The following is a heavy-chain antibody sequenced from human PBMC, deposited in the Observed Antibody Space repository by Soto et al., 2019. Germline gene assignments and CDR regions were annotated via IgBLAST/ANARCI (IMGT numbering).Heavy chain of an antibody. CDR3: ARISPRGCSSTSCYAFDY. Sequence: SGPTLVNPTETLTLTCTVSGFSLSNARMGVSWIRQPPGKALEWLAHIFSNDEKSYSTSLKSRLTISKDTSKSQVVLTMTNMDPVDTATYYFARISPRGCSSTSCYAFDYWGQGTLVTVSS. CDR2: IFSNDEK. CDR1: GFSLSNARMG. V-gene: IGHV2-26*01. D-gene: IGHD2-2*01. J-gene: IGHJ4*02.